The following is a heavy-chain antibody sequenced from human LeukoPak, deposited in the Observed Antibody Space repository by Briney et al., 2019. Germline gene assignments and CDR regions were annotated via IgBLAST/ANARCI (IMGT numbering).Heavy chain of an antibody. CDR2: IHSGGET. D-gene: IGHD3-22*01. V-gene: IGHV3-53*01. J-gene: IGHJ5*02. Sequence: GGPLRLSCAASGFSVSNNYMSWVRQAPGKGLEWVPVIHSGGETYYTDSVKGRFTISRDNSKNTLYLQMNSLRAEDTAVYYCGRAGVYSASSGYGPDRWGQGTLVTVSS. CDR3: GRAGVYSASSGYGPDR. CDR1: GFSVSNNY.